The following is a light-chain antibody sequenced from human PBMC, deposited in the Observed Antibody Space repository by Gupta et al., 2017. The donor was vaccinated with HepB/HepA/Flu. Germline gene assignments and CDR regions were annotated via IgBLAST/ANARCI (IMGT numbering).Light chain of an antibody. CDR3: SAYAGSNNLL. CDR1: SSDVGGYNY. J-gene: IGLJ2*01. CDR2: AVS. Sequence: QSALPQPPSASGSPGQSVTISCTGTSSDVGGYNYVSWYQQHPGKAPKVIIYAVSKRPSGVPDRFSGSKSGNTASLTVSGLKEEEEADYYCSAYAGSNNLLFGGGTKLTVL. V-gene: IGLV2-8*01.